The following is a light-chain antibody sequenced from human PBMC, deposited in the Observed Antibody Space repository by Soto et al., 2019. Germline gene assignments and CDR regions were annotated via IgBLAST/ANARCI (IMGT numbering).Light chain of an antibody. Sequence: QSVLTQPRPVSGSPGQLVTISCTGTSSEVGGYNYVSWYQQHPGKAPKLMIYDVSNRPSGVPDRFSGSKSGNTASLTLSGLHAEDDADYYCCSYAGSYSLYVFGSGTKVTVL. CDR1: SSEVGGYNY. V-gene: IGLV2-11*01. CDR3: CSYAGSYSLYV. CDR2: DVS. J-gene: IGLJ1*01.